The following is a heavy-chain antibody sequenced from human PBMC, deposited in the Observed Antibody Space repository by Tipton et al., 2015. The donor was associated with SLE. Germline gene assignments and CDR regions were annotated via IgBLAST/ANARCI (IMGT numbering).Heavy chain of an antibody. CDR1: GGSISSGSYY. J-gene: IGHJ6*02. CDR2: IYTSGST. Sequence: TLSLTCAVSGGSISSGSYYWSWIRQPAGKGLEWIGYIYTSGSTNYNPSLKSRVTISVDTSKNQFSLKLSSVTAADTAVYYCARDNSYDYNYGLDVWGQGTTVTVSS. CDR3: ARDNSYDYNYGLDV. D-gene: IGHD4-23*01. V-gene: IGHV4-61*09.